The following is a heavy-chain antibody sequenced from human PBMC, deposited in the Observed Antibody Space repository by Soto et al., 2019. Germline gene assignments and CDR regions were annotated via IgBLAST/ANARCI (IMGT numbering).Heavy chain of an antibody. J-gene: IGHJ4*02. Sequence: QVQLVQSGAEVKKPGSSVKVSCKASGGTFSSYAISWVRQAPGQGLEWMGGIIPIFGTANYAQKFQGRVTITADESXSXXYRELSSLRAEDTAVYYGARPHRYSHGVGGYYFDYWGQGTLVTVSS. CDR3: ARPHRYSHGVGGYYFDY. D-gene: IGHD5-18*01. CDR2: IIPIFGTA. V-gene: IGHV1-69*12. CDR1: GGTFSSYA.